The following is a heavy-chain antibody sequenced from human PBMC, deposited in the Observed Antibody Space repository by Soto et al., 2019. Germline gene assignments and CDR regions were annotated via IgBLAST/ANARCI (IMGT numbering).Heavy chain of an antibody. D-gene: IGHD1-1*01. CDR2: IYPGDSDT. V-gene: IGHV5-51*01. CDR1: GYSFTSYW. Sequence: PGESLKISCKGSGYSFTSYWIGWVRQMPGKGLEWMGIIYPGDSDTRYSPSFQGQVTISADKSISTAYLQWSSLKASDTAMYYCARSPYRGTTRYYYYGMDVWGQGTTVTVSS. J-gene: IGHJ6*02. CDR3: ARSPYRGTTRYYYYGMDV.